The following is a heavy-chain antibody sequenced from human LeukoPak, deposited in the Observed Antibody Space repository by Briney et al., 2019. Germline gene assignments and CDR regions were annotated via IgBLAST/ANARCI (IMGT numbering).Heavy chain of an antibody. Sequence: SETLSLTCTVSGGSISSYYWSWIRQPPGKGLEWIGYIYTSRSTNYNPSLKSRVTISVDTSKNQFSLKLSSVTAADTAVYYCARHTGCSSTSCQFDYWGQGTLVTVSS. CDR2: IYTSRST. CDR3: ARHTGCSSTSCQFDY. V-gene: IGHV4-4*09. D-gene: IGHD2-2*01. J-gene: IGHJ4*02. CDR1: GGSISSYY.